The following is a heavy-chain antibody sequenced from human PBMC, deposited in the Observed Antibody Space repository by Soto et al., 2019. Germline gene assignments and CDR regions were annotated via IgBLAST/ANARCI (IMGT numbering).Heavy chain of an antibody. V-gene: IGHV3-23*01. CDR2: ISGSCEST. CDR1: GFTFSNYA. D-gene: IGHD2-15*01. J-gene: IGHJ4*02. Sequence: PGGSLRLSCAASGFTFSNYAMSWVRQAPGKGLEWVSAISGSCESTFYGDSVKGRFTVSRDNSKNTLYLQMNSLGVEDTAEYYCAKGGGSCCFDCWGQGTLVTVSS. CDR3: AKGGGSCCFDC.